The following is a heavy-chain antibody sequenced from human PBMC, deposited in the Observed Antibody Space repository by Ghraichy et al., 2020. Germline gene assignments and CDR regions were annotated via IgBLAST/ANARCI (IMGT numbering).Heavy chain of an antibody. CDR2: IYYSGST. D-gene: IGHD3-10*01. CDR1: GGSISSYY. CDR3: ARGLWFGELFGT. V-gene: IGHV4-59*01. J-gene: IGHJ5*02. Sequence: SETLSLTCTVSGGSISSYYWSWIRQPPGKGLEWIGYIYYSGSTNYNPSLKSRVTISVDTSKNQFSLKLSSVTAADTAVYYCARGLWFGELFGTWGQGTLVTVSS.